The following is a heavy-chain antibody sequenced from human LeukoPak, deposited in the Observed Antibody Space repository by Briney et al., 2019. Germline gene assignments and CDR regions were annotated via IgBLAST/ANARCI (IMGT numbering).Heavy chain of an antibody. CDR3: ARETPGAGHFDY. V-gene: IGHV4-59*01. J-gene: IGHJ4*02. CDR1: GGSISSYY. D-gene: IGHD7-27*01. Sequence: SETLSLTCTVSGGSISSYYWSWIRQPPGKGLEWIGYIYYSGSTNYNPSLKSRVTISVDTSKNQFSLKLTAVTAGDTAVYYCARETPGAGHFDYWGQGSLVTVSS. CDR2: IYYSGST.